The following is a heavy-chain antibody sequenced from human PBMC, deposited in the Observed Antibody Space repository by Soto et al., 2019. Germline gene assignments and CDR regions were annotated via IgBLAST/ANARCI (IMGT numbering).Heavy chain of an antibody. CDR2: INSDGTYT. V-gene: IGHV3-74*01. Sequence: GGSLRLSCAFSGLTFSGYTMSWVRQAPGKGLEWVSRINSDGTYTSYADSVKGRFTISRDNAKNTLYLQLNSVRPEDTAVYFCAKARDQFDSSGADYWGQGSLVTVPQ. CDR1: GLTFSGYT. D-gene: IGHD3-22*01. CDR3: AKARDQFDSSGADY. J-gene: IGHJ4*02.